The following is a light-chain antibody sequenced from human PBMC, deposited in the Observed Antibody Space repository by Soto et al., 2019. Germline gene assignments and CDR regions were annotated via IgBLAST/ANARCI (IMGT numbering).Light chain of an antibody. V-gene: IGKV2-28*01. CDR2: LGS. Sequence: DTVMTQSPLSLSVTPGEPASISCRSSQSLLLRNGNNYLDWYLQKPGQSPQLLIYLGSNRASGVPDRFSGSGSGTDFTLRISRVEAEDVGVYYCMQALQIPWTFGQGTKVDIK. J-gene: IGKJ1*01. CDR3: MQALQIPWT. CDR1: QSLLLRNGNNY.